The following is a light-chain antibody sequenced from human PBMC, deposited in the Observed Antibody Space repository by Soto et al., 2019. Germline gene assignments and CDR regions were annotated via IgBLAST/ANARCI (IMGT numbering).Light chain of an antibody. V-gene: IGLV2-23*01. CDR3: CSYAGSSTAI. J-gene: IGLJ2*01. Sequence: QSALTQPASVSGSPGQSITISCPGTSSDVGSDNLVSWYQQHPGKAPKLMIYEGSKRPSGVSNRFSGSKSGNTASLTISGLQAEDEADYYCCSYAGSSTAIFGGGTKLTVL. CDR2: EGS. CDR1: SSDVGSDNL.